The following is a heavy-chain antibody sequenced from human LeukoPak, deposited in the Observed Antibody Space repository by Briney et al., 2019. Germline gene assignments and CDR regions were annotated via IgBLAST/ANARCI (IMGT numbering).Heavy chain of an antibody. V-gene: IGHV3-74*01. CDR2: ITSDGSST. D-gene: IGHD3-22*01. CDR3: AKDDYYDSSGDPNWFDP. J-gene: IGHJ5*02. Sequence: GGSLRLSCAASGFTFSSTWMNWVRQGPGKRLEWVSRITSDGSSTIYADSVKGRFTISRDNAKSTVYLQMNSLRAEDTAVYFCAKDDYYDSSGDPNWFDPWGQGTLVTVSS. CDR1: GFTFSSTW.